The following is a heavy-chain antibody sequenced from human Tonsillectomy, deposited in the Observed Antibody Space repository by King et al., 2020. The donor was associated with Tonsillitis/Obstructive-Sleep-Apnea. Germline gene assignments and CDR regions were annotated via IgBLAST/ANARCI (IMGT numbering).Heavy chain of an antibody. CDR2: ISGSGGSA. J-gene: IGHJ3*02. CDR3: AKEPPSATHDAFDI. CDR1: GFTFSSYA. V-gene: IGHV3-23*04. Sequence: VQLVESGGGLVQPGGSLRLSCAASGFTFSSYAMSWVRQAPGKGLEWVSSISGSGGSAYYADSVKGRVTISSDNSKNTLFLPINSLRAEDTAVYYCAKEPPSATHDAFDIWGRGTMVTVTS. D-gene: IGHD6-25*01.